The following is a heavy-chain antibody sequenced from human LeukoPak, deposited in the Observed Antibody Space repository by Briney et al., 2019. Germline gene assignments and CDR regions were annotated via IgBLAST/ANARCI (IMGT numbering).Heavy chain of an antibody. CDR1: GYTFTGYY. CDR2: INPICGDT. V-gene: IGHV1-2*02. J-gene: IGHJ3*02. CDR3: ARGDGDGPARRAFDI. Sequence: ASVKVSCKASGYTFTGYYMHWVRQAPGQGLEWMGCINPICGDTNYVQKFQGRVIMTRDTSISTAYMELSRVRSDDTAVYYCARGDGDGPARRAFDIWGQGTMVTVSS. D-gene: IGHD7-27*01.